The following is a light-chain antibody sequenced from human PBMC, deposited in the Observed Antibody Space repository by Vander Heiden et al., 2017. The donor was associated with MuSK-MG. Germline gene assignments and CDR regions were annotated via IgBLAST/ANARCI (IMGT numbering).Light chain of an antibody. CDR3: QQYYSTPWT. CDR1: QSVLYSSNNKNY. V-gene: IGKV4-1*01. J-gene: IGKJ1*01. CDR2: WAS. Sequence: DIVMTQSPDSLAVSLGERATINCKSSQSVLYSSNNKNYLAWYQQKPGQPPKKLISWASTRESGFPDRFSASGSGTDFTLTISSLQAEDVAVYYCQQYYSTPWTFGQGTKVEIK.